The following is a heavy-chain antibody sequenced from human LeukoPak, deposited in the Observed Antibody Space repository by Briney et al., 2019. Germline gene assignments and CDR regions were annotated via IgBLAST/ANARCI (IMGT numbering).Heavy chain of an antibody. Sequence: GGSLRLSCAASGFTFSSYGMHWVRQAPGKGLEWVAFIRYDGSNKYYADSVKGRFTISRDNSKNTLYLQMNSLRAEDTAVYYCARDKYGDYCMDVWGKGTTVTISS. CDR2: IRYDGSNK. CDR3: ARDKYGDYCMDV. CDR1: GFTFSSYG. D-gene: IGHD4-17*01. J-gene: IGHJ6*03. V-gene: IGHV3-30*02.